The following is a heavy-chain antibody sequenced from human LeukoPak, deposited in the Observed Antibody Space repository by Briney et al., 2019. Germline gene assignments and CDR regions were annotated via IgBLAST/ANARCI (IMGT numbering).Heavy chain of an antibody. J-gene: IGHJ6*03. CDR2: INWNGGST. D-gene: IGHD3-3*01. Sequence: GGSLRLSCAASGFTFDDYGMSWVRQAPGKGLEWVSGINWNGGSTGYADSVKGRFTISRDNAMNSLYLQMNSLRAEDTALYYCAREVYYDFWSGYYTYYYYYMDVWGKGTTVTVSS. CDR3: AREVYYDFWSGYYTYYYYYMDV. CDR1: GFTFDDYG. V-gene: IGHV3-20*04.